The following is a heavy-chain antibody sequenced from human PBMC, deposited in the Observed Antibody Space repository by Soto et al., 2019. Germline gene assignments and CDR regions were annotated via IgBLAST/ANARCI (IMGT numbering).Heavy chain of an antibody. J-gene: IGHJ4*02. CDR1: GYTFSDYG. V-gene: IGHV1-18*01. CDR2: VSTYNTNT. D-gene: IGHD3-22*01. Sequence: QVQLVQSGPEVKMPGASVKVSCKTSGYTFSDYGLAWLRQTPGQGPEWMGWVSTYNTNTNYAQKFQGRVTMTTDTSTTTTSMELRSLRSDDTAVYYCARELNTDSSAYYSFAYWGQGTLVTVSS. CDR3: ARELNTDSSAYYSFAY.